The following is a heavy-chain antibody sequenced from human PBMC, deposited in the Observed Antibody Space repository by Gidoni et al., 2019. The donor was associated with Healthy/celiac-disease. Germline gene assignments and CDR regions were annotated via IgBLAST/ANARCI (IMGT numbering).Heavy chain of an antibody. CDR2: IKQDGSEK. CDR1: GFTFSSYW. CDR3: ARAIGYTIFGVVIISSGFDY. D-gene: IGHD3-3*01. Sequence: EVQLVESGGGLVQPGGSLRLSCSASGFTFSSYWMSWVRQAPGKGLEWVANIKQDGSEKYYVDSVKGRFTISRDNAKNSLYLQMNSLRAEDTAVYYCARAIGYTIFGVVIISSGFDYWGQGTLVTVSS. J-gene: IGHJ4*02. V-gene: IGHV3-7*01.